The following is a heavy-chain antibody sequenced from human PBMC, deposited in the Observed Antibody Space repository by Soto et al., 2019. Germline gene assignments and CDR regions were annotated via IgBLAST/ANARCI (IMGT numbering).Heavy chain of an antibody. CDR1: GFTFSSYA. J-gene: IGHJ4*02. CDR2: ISYDGSNK. CDR3: ARDSNDSSGLVDY. V-gene: IGHV3-30-3*01. Sequence: GGSLRLSCAASGFTFSSYAMHWVRQAPGKGLEWVAVISYDGSNKYYADSVKGRFTISRDNSKNTLYLQMNSLRAEDTAVYYFARDSNDSSGLVDYWGQGTLVTVSS. D-gene: IGHD3-22*01.